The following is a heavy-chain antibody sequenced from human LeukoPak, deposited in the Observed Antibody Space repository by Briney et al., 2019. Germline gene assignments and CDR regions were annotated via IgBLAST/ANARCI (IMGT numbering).Heavy chain of an antibody. CDR1: GFSLSTYG. CDR2: IAHDGVPK. V-gene: IGHV3-30*19. Sequence: PGRSLRLSCVTAGFSLSTYGMHWVRQAPGKGLEWVAMIAHDGVPKYYTDSVKGRFTISRDNSRNTLYLQMNSLRPEDTAVYYCARDWGASDWYNWFDPWGQGTLVTVSS. D-gene: IGHD6-19*01. J-gene: IGHJ5*02. CDR3: ARDWGASDWYNWFDP.